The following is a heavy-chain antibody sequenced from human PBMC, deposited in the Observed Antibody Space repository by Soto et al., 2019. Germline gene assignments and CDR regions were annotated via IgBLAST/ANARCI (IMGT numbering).Heavy chain of an antibody. CDR2: IYYSGST. CDR1: GGSISSYY. J-gene: IGHJ4*02. CDR3: ARKGLHLGELEDPDWWFDY. Sequence: SETLSLTCTVSGGSISSYYWSWIRQPPGKGLEWIGYIYYSGSTNYNPSLKSRVTISVDTSKNQFSLKLSSVTAADTAVYYCARKGLHLGELEDPDWWFDYWGQGTLVTVSS. D-gene: IGHD3-16*01. V-gene: IGHV4-59*01.